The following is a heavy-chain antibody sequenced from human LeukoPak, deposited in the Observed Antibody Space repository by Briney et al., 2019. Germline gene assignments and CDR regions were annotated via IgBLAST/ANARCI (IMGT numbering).Heavy chain of an antibody. D-gene: IGHD2-2*01. CDR3: ARATDIVVVPAAMGIDY. CDR2: INHSGST. Sequence: SETLSLTCAVYGGSFSGYYWSWIRQPPGKGLEWIGEINHSGSTNYNPSLKSRVTTSVDTSKNQFSLKLSSVTAADTAVYYCARATDIVVVPAAMGIDYWGQGTLVTVSS. CDR1: GGSFSGYY. V-gene: IGHV4-34*01. J-gene: IGHJ4*02.